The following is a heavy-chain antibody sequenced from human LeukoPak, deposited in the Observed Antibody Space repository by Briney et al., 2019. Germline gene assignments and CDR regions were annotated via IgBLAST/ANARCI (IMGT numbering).Heavy chain of an antibody. CDR1: GFTFSSYS. CDR2: ISGSGGGT. J-gene: IGHJ6*03. CDR3: AKNGYYYYMDV. Sequence: PGGSLRLSCAASGFTFSSYSMNWVRQAPGKGLEWVSAISGSGGGTFYADSVRGRFTISRDNSKNTVYLQMNSLRAEDTAVYYCAKNGYYYYMDVWGKGTTVTVSS. V-gene: IGHV3-23*01.